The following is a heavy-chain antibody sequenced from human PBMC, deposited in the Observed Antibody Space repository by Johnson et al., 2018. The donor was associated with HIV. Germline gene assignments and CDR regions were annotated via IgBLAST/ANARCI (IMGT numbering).Heavy chain of an antibody. CDR2: IGTAADT. Sequence: VQLVESGGGLVQPGGSLRLSCAASGFSSSNSDMHWVRQATGRGLEWVSIIGTAADTHYPGSVKGRFTIPRDDSKKTLYLQMNSLIAEDSALYYCAKDQFAMPNVIEAAEHRFRGCAFGIWGQGTTVTVSS. CDR3: AKDQFAMPNVIEAAEHRFRGCAFGI. J-gene: IGHJ3*02. D-gene: IGHD6-13*01. V-gene: IGHV3-13*01. CDR1: GFSSSNSD.